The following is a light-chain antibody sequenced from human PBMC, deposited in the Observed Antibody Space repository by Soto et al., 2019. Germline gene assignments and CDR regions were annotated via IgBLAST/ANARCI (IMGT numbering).Light chain of an antibody. CDR2: GAS. Sequence: EIVMTQSPGPLSLSPGERATLSCRASQSVGSSYLAWYQQKPGQAPRLLIYGASSRAPGIPDRFSGSGSGTDFTLTISRLEPEDFAVYYCQQYGGSPQRTFGQGTKVEIK. J-gene: IGKJ1*01. V-gene: IGKV3-20*01. CDR1: QSVGSSY. CDR3: QQYGGSPQRT.